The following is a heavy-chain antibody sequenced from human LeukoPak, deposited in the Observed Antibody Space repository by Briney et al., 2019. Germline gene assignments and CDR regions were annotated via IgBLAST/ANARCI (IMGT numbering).Heavy chain of an antibody. D-gene: IGHD3-10*01. J-gene: IGHJ4*02. CDR1: GGTFSSYA. CDR3: ASDRKGLSGFDY. CDR2: IIPIFGTA. V-gene: IGHV1-69*05. Sequence: SVKVSCKASGGTFSSYAISWARQAPGQGLEWMGGIIPIFGTANYAQKFQGRVTITTDESTSTAYMGLSSLRSEDTAVYYCASDRKGLSGFDYWGQGTLVTVSS.